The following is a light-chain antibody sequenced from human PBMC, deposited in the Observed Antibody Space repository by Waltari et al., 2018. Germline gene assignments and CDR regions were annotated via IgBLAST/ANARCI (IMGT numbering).Light chain of an antibody. CDR3: CSFVGSRTSLYV. Sequence: QSALTQPASVSGSPGQSITISCTGTSSDVGSYNLVSWSQHHPGKAPKLIIYEVTKRPSGVSNRFSGSKSGNTASLTISGLQAEDETDYYCCSFVGSRTSLYVFGTGTKVSVL. V-gene: IGLV2-23*02. CDR1: SSDVGSYNL. J-gene: IGLJ1*01. CDR2: EVT.